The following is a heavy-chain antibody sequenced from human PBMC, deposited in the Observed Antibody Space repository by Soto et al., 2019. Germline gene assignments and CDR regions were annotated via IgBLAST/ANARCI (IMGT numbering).Heavy chain of an antibody. J-gene: IGHJ4*02. D-gene: IGHD3-16*02. CDR3: ARGDYDYVWGSYRYYFDY. V-gene: IGHV3-21*01. CDR2: ISSSSSYI. Sequence: GGSLRLSCAASGFTFSSYSMNWVRQAPGKGLEWVSSISSSSSYIYYADSVKGRFTISRDNAKNSLYLQMNSLRAEDTAVYYCARGDYDYVWGSYRYYFDYWGQGTLVTVSS. CDR1: GFTFSSYS.